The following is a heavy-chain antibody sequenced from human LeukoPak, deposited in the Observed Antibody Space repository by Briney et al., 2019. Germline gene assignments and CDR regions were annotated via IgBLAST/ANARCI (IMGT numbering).Heavy chain of an antibody. CDR2: IIPIFGTA. V-gene: IGHV1-69*06. J-gene: IGHJ5*02. CDR1: GGTFSSYA. Sequence: GASVKVSCKASGGTFSSYAISWVRQAPGQGLEWMGGIIPIFGTANYAQKFQGRVTITADKSTSTAYMELSSLRSEDTAVYYCARGGYDFWSGYDWFDPWGQGTLVTVSS. CDR3: ARGGYDFWSGYDWFDP. D-gene: IGHD3-3*01.